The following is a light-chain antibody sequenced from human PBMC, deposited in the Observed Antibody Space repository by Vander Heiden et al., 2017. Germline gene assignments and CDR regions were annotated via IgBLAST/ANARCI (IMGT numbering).Light chain of an antibody. J-gene: IGKJ4*01. Sequence: EIVFTQSPGTLSLSPGERATLSCRASQSVSSSYLAWYQQKPGQAPRLLIYGAASRATGIPDRCSGSGSGTDFTLTISRLEPEDFAVYYCQQYGSSPRITFGGGTKVEIK. CDR2: GAA. CDR3: QQYGSSPRIT. V-gene: IGKV3-20*01. CDR1: QSVSSSY.